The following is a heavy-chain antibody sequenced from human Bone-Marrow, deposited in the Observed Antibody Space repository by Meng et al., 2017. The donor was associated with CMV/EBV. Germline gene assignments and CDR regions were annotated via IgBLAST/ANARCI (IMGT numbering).Heavy chain of an antibody. V-gene: IGHV3-21*01. CDR1: GFIFSSYY. CDR3: ARLPLYYHGMDV. J-gene: IGHJ6*02. Sequence: GESLKISCAASGFIFSSYYMNWVRQAPGKGLEWVSSISSSSSYIYYADSVKGRFTISRDNAKNSLYLQMNSLRAEDTAVYYCARLPLYYHGMDVWGQGPTVTVSS. CDR2: ISSSSSYI.